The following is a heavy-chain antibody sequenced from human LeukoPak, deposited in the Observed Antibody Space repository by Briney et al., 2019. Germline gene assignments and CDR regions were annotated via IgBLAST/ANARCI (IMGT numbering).Heavy chain of an antibody. CDR1: GITVNNIY. CDR3: ARDPRGPDY. J-gene: IGHJ4*02. Sequence: PGGSLRLSCEVSGITVNNIYMSWVRQAPGKGLEWISYISPSGTTIYYVDSVKGRFIISRDNAKDSLYLQMNSLRVEDTAVYYCARDPRGPDYWGQGTLVTVSS. V-gene: IGHV3-11*04. CDR2: ISPSGTTI.